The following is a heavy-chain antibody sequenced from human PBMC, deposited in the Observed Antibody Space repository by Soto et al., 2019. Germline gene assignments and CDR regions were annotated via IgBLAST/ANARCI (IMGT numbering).Heavy chain of an antibody. J-gene: IGHJ4*02. CDR2: IYYSGST. D-gene: IGHD3-22*01. Sequence: PSETLSLTCTVSGGSISSGGYYWSWIRQHPGKGLEWIGYIYYSGSTYYNPSLKSRVTISVDTPKNQFSLKLSSVTAADTAVYYCARVGDTSGYPFDSWGQGTLVTVSS. V-gene: IGHV4-31*03. CDR1: GGSISSGGYY. CDR3: ARVGDTSGYPFDS.